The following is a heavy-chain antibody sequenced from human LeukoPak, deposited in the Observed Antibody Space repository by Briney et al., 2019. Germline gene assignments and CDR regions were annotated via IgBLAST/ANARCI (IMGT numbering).Heavy chain of an antibody. CDR1: GGSISSYY. Sequence: SETLSLTCTVSGGSISSYYWSWIRQPAGKALEGIGRIYTSGSTNYNPSLKSRVTMSVDTSKNQFSLKLSSVTAADTAVYYCARVGATSSYYYMDVWGKGTTVTVSS. CDR3: ARVGATSSYYYMDV. J-gene: IGHJ6*03. CDR2: IYTSGST. D-gene: IGHD1-26*01. V-gene: IGHV4-4*07.